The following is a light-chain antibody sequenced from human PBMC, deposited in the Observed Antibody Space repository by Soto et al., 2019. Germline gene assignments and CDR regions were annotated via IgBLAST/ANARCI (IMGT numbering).Light chain of an antibody. V-gene: IGLV1-44*01. J-gene: IGLJ2*01. Sequence: QSVLPQPPSASGTPGQTVTISCSGSSSNIGRNTVNWFQKLPGAAPKLLIHSNIQRPSGVPDRLSGSKSGTSASLAISGLQSDDEADYYCAAWDDRLKVVLFGGGTKLPVL. CDR3: AAWDDRLKVVL. CDR2: SNI. CDR1: SSNIGRNT.